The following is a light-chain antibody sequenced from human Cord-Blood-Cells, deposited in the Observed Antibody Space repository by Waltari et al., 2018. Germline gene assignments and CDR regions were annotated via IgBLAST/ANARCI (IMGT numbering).Light chain of an antibody. V-gene: IGKV3-11*01. Sequence: EILLTQSPATLSLSPGERATLSCRASPSVSSYLAWYQQKPGQTPRLLIYDASNRATGIPARFSGSGSGTDFTLTISSLEPEDFAVYYCQQRSNWPPLTFGGGTKVEIK. CDR1: PSVSSY. CDR2: DAS. J-gene: IGKJ4*01. CDR3: QQRSNWPPLT.